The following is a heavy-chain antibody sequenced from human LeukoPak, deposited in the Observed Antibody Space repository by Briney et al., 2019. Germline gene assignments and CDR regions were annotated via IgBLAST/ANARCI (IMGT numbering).Heavy chain of an antibody. D-gene: IGHD6-13*01. V-gene: IGHV3-23*01. CDR3: AKGSKLGPGGTFDY. J-gene: IGHJ4*02. Sequence: GGSLRLSCAASGFTFSCFAMNWVRLAPGKGLEWVSAISASGGSTYYADSVKGRFTISRDNSKNTLYLQMNSLRAEDTAVYYCAKGSKLGPGGTFDYWGQGTLVTVSS. CDR1: GFTFSCFA. CDR2: ISASGGST.